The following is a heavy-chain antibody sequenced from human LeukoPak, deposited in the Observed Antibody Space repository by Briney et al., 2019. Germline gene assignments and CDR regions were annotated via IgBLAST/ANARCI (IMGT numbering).Heavy chain of an antibody. CDR1: GYTLTELS. V-gene: IGHV1-24*01. CDR2: FDPEDGET. J-gene: IGHJ4*02. D-gene: IGHD5-18*01. Sequence: ASVKVSCKVSGYTLTELSMHWVRQAPGKGLEWMGGFDPEDGETIYAQKFQGRVTMTRDTSISTAYMELNRLRSDDTAVYYCARYIIQLDCWGQGTLVTVSS. CDR3: ARYIIQLDC.